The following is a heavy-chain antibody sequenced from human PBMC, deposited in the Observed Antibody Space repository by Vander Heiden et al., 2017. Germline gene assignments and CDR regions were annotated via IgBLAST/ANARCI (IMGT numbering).Heavy chain of an antibody. CDR1: GFTFRSYS. CDR3: ARDRGGPYSGSYFDY. J-gene: IGHJ4*02. Sequence: EVQLVESGGGLVQPGGSLRLSCAAYGFTFRSYSMNWVRQAPVKGLEWVSYISSSSSTIYYADSVKGRFTISRDNAKNSLYLQMNSLRAEDTAVYYCARDRGGPYSGSYFDYWGQGTLVTVSS. CDR2: ISSSSSTI. V-gene: IGHV3-48*01. D-gene: IGHD1-26*01.